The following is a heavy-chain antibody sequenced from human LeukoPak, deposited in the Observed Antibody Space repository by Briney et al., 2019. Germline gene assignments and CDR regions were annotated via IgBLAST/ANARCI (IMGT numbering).Heavy chain of an antibody. CDR3: ARHSSSSWYYFDY. D-gene: IGHD6-13*01. Sequence: GESLKISCKGSGYSFTSYWIGWGRQMPGKGLGGMGIISPGDSDTRYSPSFQGQVTISAAKSISTAYLQWSSLKASDTALYYCARHSSSSWYYFDYWGQGTLVTVSS. J-gene: IGHJ4*02. V-gene: IGHV5-51*01. CDR2: ISPGDSDT. CDR1: GYSFTSYW.